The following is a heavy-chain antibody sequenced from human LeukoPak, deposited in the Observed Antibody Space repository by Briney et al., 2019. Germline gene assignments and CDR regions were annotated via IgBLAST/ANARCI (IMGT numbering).Heavy chain of an antibody. J-gene: IGHJ4*02. CDR2: ISASGAAT. CDR1: GFTFSNYA. V-gene: IGHV3-23*01. Sequence: PGGSLRLSCVASGFTFSNYAMSRVRQAPGKGLEWVSAISASGAATKYADSVKGRFTISRDNSKNTLFLQMDSLRAEDTAVYYCAKPATYYDILTGYDNWGQGTLVTVSS. D-gene: IGHD3-9*01. CDR3: AKPATYYDILTGYDN.